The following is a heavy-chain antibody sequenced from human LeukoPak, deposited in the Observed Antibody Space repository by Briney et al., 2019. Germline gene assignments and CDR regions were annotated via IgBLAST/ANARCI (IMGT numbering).Heavy chain of an antibody. Sequence: GGSLRLSCAASGFTFSSYSMNWVRQAPGKGLEWVSSISSSSSYIYYADSVKGRFTISRDNAKNSLYLQMNSLRAEDTAVYYCARDDYGDYGPPYYYYYYGMDAWGQGTTVTVSS. D-gene: IGHD4-17*01. CDR3: ARDDYGDYGPPYYYYYYGMDA. CDR1: GFTFSSYS. J-gene: IGHJ6*02. V-gene: IGHV3-21*01. CDR2: ISSSSSYI.